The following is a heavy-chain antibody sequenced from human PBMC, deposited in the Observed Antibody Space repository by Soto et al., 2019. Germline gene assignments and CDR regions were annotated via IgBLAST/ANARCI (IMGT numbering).Heavy chain of an antibody. CDR2: ISGSGGST. D-gene: IGHD6-19*01. V-gene: IGHV3-23*01. CDR1: GVTFSSYA. CDR3: AEGSSGDP. Sequence: PGGSLRLSCAASGVTFSSYAMSWVGQAPGKGLEWVSAISGSGGSTYYADSVKGRFTISRDNSKNTLYLQMNSLRAEDTAVDDGAEGSSGDPCGQGNLVNVAS. J-gene: IGHJ5*02.